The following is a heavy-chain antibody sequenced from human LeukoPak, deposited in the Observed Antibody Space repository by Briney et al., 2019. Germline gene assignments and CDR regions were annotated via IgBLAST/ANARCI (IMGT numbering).Heavy chain of an antibody. D-gene: IGHD3-16*01. CDR2: INHSGST. CDR3: ARAPGHAWAQHDY. V-gene: IGHV4-34*01. Sequence: PSQTLSLTCAVYGGSFSGYYWSWIRQPPGKGLEWIGEINHSGSTNYNPSLKSRVTISVDTSKNQFSLKLSSVTAADTAVYYCARAPGHAWAQHDYWGQGTLVTVSS. J-gene: IGHJ4*02. CDR1: GGSFSGYY.